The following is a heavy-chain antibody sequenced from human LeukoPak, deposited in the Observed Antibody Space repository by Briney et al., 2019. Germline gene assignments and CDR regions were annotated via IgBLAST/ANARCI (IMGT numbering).Heavy chain of an antibody. V-gene: IGHV4-61*08. CDR1: GSSISSGDYY. D-gene: IGHD3-3*01. CDR3: ARTYYDFWSGYSLGYYFDY. Sequence: SETLSLTCTVSGSSISSGDYYWSWIRQPPGKGLEWIGYIYYSGSTNYNPSLKSRVTISVDTSKNQFSLKLSSVTAADTAVYYCARTYYDFWSGYSLGYYFDYWGQGTLVTVSS. CDR2: IYYSGST. J-gene: IGHJ4*02.